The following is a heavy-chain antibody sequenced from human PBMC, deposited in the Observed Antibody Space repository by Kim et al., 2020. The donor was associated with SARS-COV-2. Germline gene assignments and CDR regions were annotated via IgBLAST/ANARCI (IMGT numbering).Heavy chain of an antibody. CDR3: AAGRITIFGVGHNWFDP. Sequence: SVKVSCKASGFTFTSSAVQWVRQARGQRLEWIGWIVVGSGNTNYAQKFQERVTITRDMSTSTAYMELSSLRSEDTAVYYCAAGRITIFGVGHNWFDPWGQGTLVTVSS. D-gene: IGHD3-3*01. CDR1: GFTFTSSA. V-gene: IGHV1-58*01. J-gene: IGHJ5*02. CDR2: IVVGSGNT.